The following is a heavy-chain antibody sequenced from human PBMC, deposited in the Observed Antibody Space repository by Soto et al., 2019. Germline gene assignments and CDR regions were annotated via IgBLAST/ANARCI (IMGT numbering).Heavy chain of an antibody. J-gene: IGHJ6*02. CDR1: GGSISSYY. CDR3: ARDLYGSGSYYPGRGMDV. D-gene: IGHD3-10*01. CDR2: IYYSGST. Sequence: PSETLSLTCTVSGGSISSYYWSWIRQPPGKGLEWIGYIYYSGSTNYNPSLKSRVTISVDTSKNQFSLKLSSVTAADTAVYYCARDLYGSGSYYPGRGMDVWGQGTTVTVS. V-gene: IGHV4-59*01.